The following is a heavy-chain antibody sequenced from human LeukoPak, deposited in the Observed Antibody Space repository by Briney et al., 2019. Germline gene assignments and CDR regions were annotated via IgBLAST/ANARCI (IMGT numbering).Heavy chain of an antibody. CDR1: GYTFTSYG. J-gene: IGHJ4*02. CDR2: ISAYNGNT. CDR3: ARGSSGYPTGLHYYFDY. V-gene: IGHV1-18*01. Sequence: GASVKVSCKASGYTFTSYGISWVRQAPGQGLEWMGWISAYNGNTNYAQKLQGRVTTTTDTSTSTAYMELRSLRSDDTAVYYCARGSSGYPTGLHYYFDYWGQGTLVTVSS. D-gene: IGHD3-22*01.